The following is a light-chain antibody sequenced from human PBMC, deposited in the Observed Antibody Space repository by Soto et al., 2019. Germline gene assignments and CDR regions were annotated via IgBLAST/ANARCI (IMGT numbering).Light chain of an antibody. CDR1: ISNVGNNA. Sequence: QPVLTQPPSVSEAPRQRVTISCSGSISNVGNNAVSWYQQLPGEAPKLLIYYDDLLPSGVSDRFSGSKSGTSASLAISGLQSEDEADYYCAAWDDSLNGPVFGGGTKLTVL. CDR2: YDD. J-gene: IGLJ2*01. V-gene: IGLV1-36*01. CDR3: AAWDDSLNGPV.